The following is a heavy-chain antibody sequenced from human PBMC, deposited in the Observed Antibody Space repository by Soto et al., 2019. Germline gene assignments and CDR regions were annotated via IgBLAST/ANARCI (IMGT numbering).Heavy chain of an antibody. Sequence: GGSLRLSCAASGFRFDDYAMHWVRQAPGKGLEWLSGISWNHVTTGYADSVKGRFTISRDNAKNSLLLQMNSLRAENTAVYYCAKDIDAHATTVTHFENWGQGTQVTVSS. J-gene: IGHJ4*02. V-gene: IGHV3-9*01. CDR3: AKDIDAHATTVTHFEN. D-gene: IGHD4-17*01. CDR1: GFRFDDYA. CDR2: ISWNHVTT.